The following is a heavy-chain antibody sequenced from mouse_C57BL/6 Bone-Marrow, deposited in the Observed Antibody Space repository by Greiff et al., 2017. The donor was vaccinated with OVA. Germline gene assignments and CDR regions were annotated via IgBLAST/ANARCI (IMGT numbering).Heavy chain of an antibody. D-gene: IGHD2-1*01. J-gene: IGHJ2*01. CDR3: TSYGNFDY. CDR1: GFTIKDDY. CDR2: IDPENGDT. Sequence: EVQLQQSGAELVRPGASVKLSCTASGFTIKDDYMHWVKQRPEQGLEWIGWIDPENGDTEYASKFQGKATITADKSSNTSYLQLSRLTTEDTAVYYCTSYGNFDYWGQGTTLTVSS. V-gene: IGHV14-4*01.